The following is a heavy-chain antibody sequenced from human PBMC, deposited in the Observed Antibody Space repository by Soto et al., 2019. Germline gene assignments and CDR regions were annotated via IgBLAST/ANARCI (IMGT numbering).Heavy chain of an antibody. J-gene: IGHJ4*02. CDR1: GFSLTTSGVG. D-gene: IGHD3-3*01. CDR3: AHRILRTVFGLVTTTAIYFDF. V-gene: IGHV2-5*02. CDR2: IYWDDDK. Sequence: QITLNESGPTVVKPAETLTLTCTFSGFSLTTSGVGVGWIRQSPGKAPEWLALIYWDDDKRYSASLKSRLTITKVPSKNQVVLTMASVDTADTATYYCAHRILRTVFGLVTTTAIYFDFWGQGPPVVVSS.